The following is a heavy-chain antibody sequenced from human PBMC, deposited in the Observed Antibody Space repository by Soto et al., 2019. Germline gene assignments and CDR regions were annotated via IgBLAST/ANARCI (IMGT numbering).Heavy chain of an antibody. D-gene: IGHD4-17*01. CDR1: GFTVSSDY. CDR2: IYTGGST. V-gene: IGHV3-53*01. Sequence: EVQLVESGGGLIQPGGSLRLSCAASGFTVSSDYMSWVRQAPGKVLEWVSVIYTGGSTYYADSVKGRFTCSRDNSKNTLYLQMNSLRAEDTAVYYCARAYGGNPALFDPWGQGTLVTVSS. J-gene: IGHJ5*02. CDR3: ARAYGGNPALFDP.